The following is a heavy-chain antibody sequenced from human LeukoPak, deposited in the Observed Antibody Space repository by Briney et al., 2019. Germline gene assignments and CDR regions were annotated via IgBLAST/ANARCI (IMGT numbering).Heavy chain of an antibody. V-gene: IGHV3-23*01. CDR3: ARGMVRGVTLIGY. D-gene: IGHD3-10*01. Sequence: GGSLRLSCAASGFSFDNYGMSWVRQVPGKGLEWVSTISGSGGTTYYADSVKGRFTISRDNSKNTLHLQMNSLRAEDTAVYYCARGMVRGVTLIGYWGQGTLVTVSS. J-gene: IGHJ4*02. CDR1: GFSFDNYG. CDR2: ISGSGGTT.